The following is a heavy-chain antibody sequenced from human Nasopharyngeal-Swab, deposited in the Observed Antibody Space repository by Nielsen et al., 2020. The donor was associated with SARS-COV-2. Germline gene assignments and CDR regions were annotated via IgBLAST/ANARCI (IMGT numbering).Heavy chain of an antibody. D-gene: IGHD3-16*01. J-gene: IGHJ6*02. V-gene: IGHV4-59*01. CDR2: IYYSGST. CDR3: ARVEGGFYRPYYYGMDV. Sequence: RQAPGKGLEWIGYIYYSGSTNYNPSLKSRVTISVDTSKNQFSLKLSSVTAADTAVYYCARVEGGFYRPYYYGMDVWGRGTTVTVSS.